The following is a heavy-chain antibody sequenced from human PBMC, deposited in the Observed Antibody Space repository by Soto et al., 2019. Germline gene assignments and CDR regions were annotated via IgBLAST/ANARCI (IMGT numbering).Heavy chain of an antibody. Sequence: QVQLVQSGAEVKKPGSSVKVSCKASGGTFSSYSISWVRQAPGQGLEWMGGIIPIFGTTNYAENFQGRVTITADESTSTAYMELSSLRSEDTAVYYCATVEVVRGVIGPKWFDPWGQGTLVTVSS. J-gene: IGHJ5*02. CDR1: GGTFSSYS. D-gene: IGHD3-10*01. CDR3: ATVEVVRGVIGPKWFDP. V-gene: IGHV1-69*01. CDR2: IIPIFGTT.